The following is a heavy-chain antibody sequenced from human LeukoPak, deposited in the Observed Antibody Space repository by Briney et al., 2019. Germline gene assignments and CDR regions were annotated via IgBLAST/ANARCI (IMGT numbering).Heavy chain of an antibody. Sequence: PGGSLRLSCIASGITFSNYWMHWVRQAPGKGLVWVSRINSDGSDTTYADSVNGRFTVSRDNAKNTLYLQMSSLRAEDTAVYYCVREETTTIHYGMDVWGQGTTVTVSS. D-gene: IGHD4-17*01. CDR1: GITFSNYW. CDR3: VREETTTIHYGMDV. V-gene: IGHV3-74*01. CDR2: INSDGSDT. J-gene: IGHJ6*02.